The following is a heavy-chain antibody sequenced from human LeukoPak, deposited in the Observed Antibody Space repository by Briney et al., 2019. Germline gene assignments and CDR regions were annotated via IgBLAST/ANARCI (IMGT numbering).Heavy chain of an antibody. D-gene: IGHD1-26*01. V-gene: IGHV3-15*01. CDR2: IRTNIEGETT. Sequence: PGGSLRLSCAASGFTVSSNYMSWVRQAPGKGLEWVGRIRTNIEGETTDYAAPVKGRFTISRDDPKTTMYLHMNSLKTEDSAVYFCTTERNWELLRPYGLDIWGQGTTVTVSS. J-gene: IGHJ6*02. CDR1: GFTVSSNY. CDR3: TTERNWELLRPYGLDI.